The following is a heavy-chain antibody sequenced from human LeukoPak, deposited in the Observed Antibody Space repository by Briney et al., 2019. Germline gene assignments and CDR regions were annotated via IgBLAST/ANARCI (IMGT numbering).Heavy chain of an antibody. Sequence: GASVTVSCKASGYTFTSYGISWVRQTPGQGLEWMGWISAYNGNTNYAQKLQGRVTMTTDTSTSTAYMELRSLRSDDTAVYYCARVAPMVRGAKYGMDVWGQGTTVTVSS. CDR2: ISAYNGNT. D-gene: IGHD3-10*01. V-gene: IGHV1-18*01. J-gene: IGHJ6*02. CDR1: GYTFTSYG. CDR3: ARVAPMVRGAKYGMDV.